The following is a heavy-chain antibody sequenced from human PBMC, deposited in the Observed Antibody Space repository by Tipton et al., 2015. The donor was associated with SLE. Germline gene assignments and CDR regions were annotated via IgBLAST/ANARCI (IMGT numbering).Heavy chain of an antibody. D-gene: IGHD6-13*01. J-gene: IGHJ4*02. CDR2: IRYDGSNK. CDR3: AKGPIAEPNFDY. Sequence: SLRLSCAASGFTFSSYGMHWVRQAPGKGLEWVAFIRYDGSNKYYADSVKGRFTISRDNSKNTLYLQMNSLRAEDTAVYYCAKGPIAEPNFDYWGQGTLVTVSS. CDR1: GFTFSSYG. V-gene: IGHV3-30*02.